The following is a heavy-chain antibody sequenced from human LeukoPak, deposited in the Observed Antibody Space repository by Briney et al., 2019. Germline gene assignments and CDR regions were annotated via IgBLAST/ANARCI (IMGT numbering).Heavy chain of an antibody. Sequence: QAGGSLRLSCAASGFTFSSYGMHWVRQAPGKGLEWVAVISYDGSNKYYADSVKGRFTISRDNSKNTLYLQMNSLRAEDTAVYYCANENYYDSSGYLDYWGQGTLVTVSS. CDR3: ANENYYDSSGYLDY. D-gene: IGHD3-22*01. J-gene: IGHJ4*02. CDR2: ISYDGSNK. CDR1: GFTFSSYG. V-gene: IGHV3-30*18.